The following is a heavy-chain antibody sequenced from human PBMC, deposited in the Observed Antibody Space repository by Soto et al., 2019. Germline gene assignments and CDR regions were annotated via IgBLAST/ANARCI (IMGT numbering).Heavy chain of an antibody. J-gene: IGHJ6*02. CDR2: INAGNGNT. CDR3: ARVYPVLSSDYYYGMDV. D-gene: IGHD3-16*02. V-gene: IGHV1-3*01. Sequence: GASVKVSCKASGYTFTSYAMHWVRQAPGQRLEWMGWINAGNGNTKYSQKFQGRVTITRDTSASTAYMELSSLRSEDTAVYYCARVYPVLSSDYYYGMDVWGQGTTVTV. CDR1: GYTFTSYA.